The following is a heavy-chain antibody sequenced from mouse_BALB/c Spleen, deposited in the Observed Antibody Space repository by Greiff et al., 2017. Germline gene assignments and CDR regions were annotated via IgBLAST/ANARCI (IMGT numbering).Heavy chain of an antibody. Sequence: QVQLKQSGAELVRPGTSVKVSCKASGYAFTNYLIEWVKQRPGQGLEWIGVINPGSGGTNYNEKFKGKATLTADKSSSTAYMQLKSLTSEDSAVYYCARGPTVVAYYAMDYWGQGTSVTVSS. D-gene: IGHD1-1*01. CDR3: ARGPTVVAYYAMDY. CDR1: GYAFTNYL. J-gene: IGHJ4*01. CDR2: INPGSGGT. V-gene: IGHV1-54*01.